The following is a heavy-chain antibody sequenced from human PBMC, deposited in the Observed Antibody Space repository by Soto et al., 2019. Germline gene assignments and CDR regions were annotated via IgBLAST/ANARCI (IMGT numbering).Heavy chain of an antibody. D-gene: IGHD1-26*01. J-gene: IGHJ6*02. CDR1: GGSISSSSYY. CDR2: IYYSGST. CDR3: ARLFIVGAPGSYYTGSDV. V-gene: IGHV4-39*07. Sequence: PSETLSLTCTVSGGSISSSSYYWGWIRQPPGKGLEWIGSIYYSGSTYYNPSLKSRVTISVDTSKNQFSLQLTSVTAADTATYYCARLFIVGAPGSYYTGSDVWGQGTTVTVSS.